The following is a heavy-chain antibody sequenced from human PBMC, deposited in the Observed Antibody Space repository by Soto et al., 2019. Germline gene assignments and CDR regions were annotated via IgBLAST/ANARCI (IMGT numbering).Heavy chain of an antibody. D-gene: IGHD5-12*01. CDR1: GFTFSSYS. CDR3: ARKYSGYDLAYFDY. J-gene: IGHJ4*02. CDR2: ISSSSSYI. Sequence: EVQLVESGGGLVKPGGSLRLSCAASGFTFSSYSMNWIRQAPGKGLEWVSSISSSSSYIYYADSVKGRFTISRDNAKNSLYLQMNSLRAEDTAVYYCARKYSGYDLAYFDYWGQGTLVTVSS. V-gene: IGHV3-21*01.